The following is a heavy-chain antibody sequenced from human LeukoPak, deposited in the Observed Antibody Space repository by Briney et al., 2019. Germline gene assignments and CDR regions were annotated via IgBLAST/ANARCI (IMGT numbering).Heavy chain of an antibody. V-gene: IGHV4-59*01. J-gene: IGHJ4*02. CDR3: ARDLGVSGALDY. D-gene: IGHD5/OR15-5a*01. Sequence: SESLSLTCTVSGGSISSYHWSWIRQPPGKGLEWIGYIYYSGSTNYNPSLKSRVTISVDTSKNQFSLKLSSVTAAGTAVYYCARDLGVSGALDYWGQGTLVTVSS. CDR2: IYYSGST. CDR1: GGSISSYH.